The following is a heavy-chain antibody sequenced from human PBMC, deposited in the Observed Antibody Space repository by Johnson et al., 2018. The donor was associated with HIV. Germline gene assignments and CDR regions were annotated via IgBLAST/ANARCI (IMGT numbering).Heavy chain of an antibody. J-gene: IGHJ3*02. V-gene: IGHV3-30*02. CDR3: AKDVARGWERDPDAFDI. CDR1: GFTVSSNY. Sequence: QVQLVESGGGVVQPGRSLRLSCAASGFTVSSNYMSWVRQVPGNGLEWVTFIQYDGTNKYYADSVKGRFTISRDNSKNTLYLQMNSLRAEDTAVYYCAKDVARGWERDPDAFDIGGHGTMVTVSS. CDR2: IQYDGTNK. D-gene: IGHD1-26*01.